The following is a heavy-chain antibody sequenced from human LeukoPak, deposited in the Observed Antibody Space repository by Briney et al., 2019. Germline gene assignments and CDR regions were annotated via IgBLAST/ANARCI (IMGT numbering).Heavy chain of an antibody. CDR3: AKEGDGYNGGRFDY. V-gene: IGHV3-53*01. J-gene: IGHJ4*02. D-gene: IGHD5-24*01. CDR2: IYSGGST. CDR1: GFTVSSNY. Sequence: QTGGSLRLSCAASGFTVSSNYMSWVRQAPGKGLEWDSVIYSGGSTFYADSVKGRFTISRDNSKNTLYLQMNSLRVEDTAVYYCAKEGDGYNGGRFDYWGQGTLVTVSS.